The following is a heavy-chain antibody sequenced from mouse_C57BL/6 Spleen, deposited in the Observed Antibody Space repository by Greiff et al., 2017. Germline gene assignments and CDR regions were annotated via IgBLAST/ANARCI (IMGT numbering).Heavy chain of an antibody. Sequence: EVKLQESGPGLVKPSQSLSLTCSVTGYSITSGYYWNWIRHFPGNKLEWMGYISYDGSNNYNPSLKNRISLTRDTSKNQFFLKLNSVTTEDTATYYCASSYHYAMDYWGQGTSVTVSS. CDR1: GYSITSGYY. V-gene: IGHV3-6*01. J-gene: IGHJ4*01. D-gene: IGHD2-10*01. CDR2: ISYDGSN. CDR3: ASSYHYAMDY.